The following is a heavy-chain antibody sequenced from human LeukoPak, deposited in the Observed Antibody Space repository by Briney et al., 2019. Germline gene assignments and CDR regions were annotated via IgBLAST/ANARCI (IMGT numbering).Heavy chain of an antibody. CDR3: ARVSRATISYYMDV. CDR2: ISAYNGNT. CDR1: GYTFTSYG. V-gene: IGHV1-18*01. J-gene: IGHJ6*03. Sequence: EASVKVSCKASGYTFTSYGISWVRQAPGQGLEWMGWISAYNGNTNYAQKLQGRVTMTTDTSTSTAYMELRSLRSDDTAVYYCARVSRATISYYMDVWGKGTTVTVSS. D-gene: IGHD5-12*01.